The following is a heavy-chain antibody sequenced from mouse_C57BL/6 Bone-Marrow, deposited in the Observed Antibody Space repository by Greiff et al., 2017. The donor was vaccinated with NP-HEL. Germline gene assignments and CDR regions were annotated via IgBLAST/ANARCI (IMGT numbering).Heavy chain of an antibody. Sequence: EVKVEESGGGLVQPGGSMKLSCVASGFTFSNYWMNWVRQSPEKGLEWVAQIRLKSDNYATHYAESVKGRFTISRDDSKSSVYLQMNNLRAEDTGIYYCTLITMVVAPYAMDYWGQGTSVTVSS. CDR2: IRLKSDNYAT. J-gene: IGHJ4*01. CDR1: GFTFSNYW. CDR3: TLITMVVAPYAMDY. V-gene: IGHV6-3*01. D-gene: IGHD1-1*01.